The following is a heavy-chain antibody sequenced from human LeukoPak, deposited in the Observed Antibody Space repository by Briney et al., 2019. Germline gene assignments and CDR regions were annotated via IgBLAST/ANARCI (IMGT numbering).Heavy chain of an antibody. D-gene: IGHD6-6*01. CDR1: GGIFSSYA. CDR3: AREAVGGLVGVRATAEYFQH. Sequence: SVKVSCKASGGIFSSYAISWVRQAPGQGLEWMGGIIPIFGTANYAQKFQGRVTITADESTSTAYMELSSLRSEDTAVYYCAREAVGGLVGVRATAEYFQHWGQGTLVTVSS. CDR2: IIPIFGTA. V-gene: IGHV1-69*01. J-gene: IGHJ1*01.